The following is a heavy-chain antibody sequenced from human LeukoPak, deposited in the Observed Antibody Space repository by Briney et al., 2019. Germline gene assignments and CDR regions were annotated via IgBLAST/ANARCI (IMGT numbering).Heavy chain of an antibody. CDR1: GGSISSYY. V-gene: IGHV4-4*07. CDR3: ASTAVVVPATSDACDI. J-gene: IGHJ3*02. D-gene: IGHD2-15*01. CDR2: IYTSGST. Sequence: SETLSLTCTVSGGSISSYYWSWIRQPAGKGLEWIGRIYTSGSTNYNPSLKSRVTMSVDTSKNQFSLKLSSVTAADTAVYYCASTAVVVPATSDACDIWGQGTMVTVSS.